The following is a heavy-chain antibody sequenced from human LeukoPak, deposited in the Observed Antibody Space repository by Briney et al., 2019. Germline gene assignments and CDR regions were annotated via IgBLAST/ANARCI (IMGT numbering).Heavy chain of an antibody. Sequence: ASVKVSCKASGYTFTSYYMHWVRQAPGQGLEWMGIINPSGGSTSYAQKFLGRVTMTRDMSTSTVYMELSSLRSEDTAVYYCARGNWLSAGDHNWYFDLWGRGTLVTVSS. CDR3: ARGNWLSAGDHNWYFDL. J-gene: IGHJ2*01. D-gene: IGHD3-10*01. CDR1: GYTFTSYY. V-gene: IGHV1-46*01. CDR2: INPSGGST.